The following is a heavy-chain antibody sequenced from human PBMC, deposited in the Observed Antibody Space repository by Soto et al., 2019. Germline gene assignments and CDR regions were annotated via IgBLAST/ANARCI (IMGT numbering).Heavy chain of an antibody. J-gene: IGHJ4*02. CDR1: GFTFSSYA. CDR2: ISYDGSNK. V-gene: IGHV3-30-3*01. D-gene: IGHD1-26*01. Sequence: QVQLVESGGGVVQPGRSLRLSCAASGFTFSSYAMHWVRQAPGKGLEWVAVISYDGSNKYYADSVKGRFTISRDNSKNTLYLQMNSLRAEDTAVYYCARGEWELAYWGQGTLVTVSS. CDR3: ARGEWELAY.